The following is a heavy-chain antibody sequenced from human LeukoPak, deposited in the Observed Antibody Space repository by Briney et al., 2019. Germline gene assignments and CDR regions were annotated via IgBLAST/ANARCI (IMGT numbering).Heavy chain of an antibody. D-gene: IGHD6-13*01. Sequence: PGGSLRLSCAASGFTFGSYSMNWVRQAPGKGLEWVSSISSSSSYIYYADSVKGRFTISRDNARNSLYLQMNSLRAEDTAVYYCARDQSTGYSSSWYGGYYFDYWGQGTLVTVSS. J-gene: IGHJ4*02. CDR2: ISSSSSYI. CDR3: ARDQSTGYSSSWYGGYYFDY. CDR1: GFTFGSYS. V-gene: IGHV3-21*01.